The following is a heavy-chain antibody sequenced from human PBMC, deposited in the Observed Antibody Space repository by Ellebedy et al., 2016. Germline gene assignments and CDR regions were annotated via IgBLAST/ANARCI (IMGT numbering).Heavy chain of an antibody. D-gene: IGHD3-10*01. CDR1: GFTFSDYY. J-gene: IGHJ6*03. CDR3: ARGSGSYPLNYYYMDV. CDR2: ISSSGSTI. V-gene: IGHV3-11*01. Sequence: GESLKISXAASGFTFSDYYMSWIRQAPGKGLEWVSYISSSGSTIYYADSVKGRFTISRDNAKNSLYLQMNSLRAEDTAVYYCARGSGSYPLNYYYMDVWGKGTTVTVSS.